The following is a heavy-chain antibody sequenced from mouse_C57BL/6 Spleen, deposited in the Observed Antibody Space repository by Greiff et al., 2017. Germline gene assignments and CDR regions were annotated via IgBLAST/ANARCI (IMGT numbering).Heavy chain of an antibody. Sequence: VQLQQSGAELVRPGASVKLSCKASGYTFTDYYINWVKQRPGQGLEWIARIYPGSGNTYYNEKFKGKATLTAEKSSSTAYMQLSSLTSEDSAVYFCAITTVVATYWYFDVWGTGTTVTVSS. D-gene: IGHD1-1*01. V-gene: IGHV1-76*01. CDR3: AITTVVATYWYFDV. CDR1: GYTFTDYY. CDR2: IYPGSGNT. J-gene: IGHJ1*03.